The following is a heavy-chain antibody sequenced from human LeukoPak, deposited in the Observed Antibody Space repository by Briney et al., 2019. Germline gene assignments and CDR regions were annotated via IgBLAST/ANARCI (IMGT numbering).Heavy chain of an antibody. CDR1: GFIFSSYG. CDR2: IRYDGSKK. D-gene: IGHD5-18*01. Sequence: PSGGSLRLSCAASGFIFSSYGMHWVRQAPGKGLEWVAFIRYDGSKKYYADSVKGRFTISRDNSKNTLYLHMSSLRADDTAIYFCAKDTPRGYNYGYFDYWGQGTLVTVSS. V-gene: IGHV3-30*02. CDR3: AKDTPRGYNYGYFDY. J-gene: IGHJ4*02.